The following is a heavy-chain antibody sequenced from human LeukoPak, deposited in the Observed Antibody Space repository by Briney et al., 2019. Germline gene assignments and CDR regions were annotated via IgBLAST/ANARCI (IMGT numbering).Heavy chain of an antibody. Sequence: GGSLRLSCVASGFDFTSYTMSWVRQATGKGLEWVAKMKEDGSDIYYADSVKGRFTICRDNAKNSLCLQMSSLTVEDTAVYYCARGGARYLDNWGQGTLVTVSS. CDR3: ARGGARYLDN. D-gene: IGHD3-9*01. CDR2: MKEDGSDI. J-gene: IGHJ4*02. V-gene: IGHV3-7*01. CDR1: GFDFTSYT.